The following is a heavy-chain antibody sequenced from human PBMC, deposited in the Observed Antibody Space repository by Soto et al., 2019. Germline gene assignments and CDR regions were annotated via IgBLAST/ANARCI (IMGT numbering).Heavy chain of an antibody. CDR3: ARERATTVNYYYYMDV. V-gene: IGHV4-34*01. CDR2: INHSGST. Sequence: SETLSLTCAVYGGSFSGYYWSWIRQPPGKGLEWIGEINHSGSTNYNPSLKSRVTISLDTSTKQCSLKLSSVTAADTAVYYCARERATTVNYYYYMDVWGKGTPVTVSS. CDR1: GGSFSGYY. J-gene: IGHJ6*03. D-gene: IGHD1-26*01.